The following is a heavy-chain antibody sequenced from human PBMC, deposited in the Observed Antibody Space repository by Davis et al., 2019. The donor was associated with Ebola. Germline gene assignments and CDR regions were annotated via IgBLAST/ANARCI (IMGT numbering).Heavy chain of an antibody. D-gene: IGHD5-18*01. CDR2: IIPIFATP. Sequence: SVKVSCKASGGTFSTYAISWVRQAPGQGLEWMGGIIPIFATPNYVQKFQGRVTITADEPTSTVYMELSSLRSEDTAVYYCARGHLAYSYGQYFDSWGQGTLVTVSS. V-gene: IGHV1-69*13. J-gene: IGHJ4*02. CDR1: GGTFSTYA. CDR3: ARGHLAYSYGQYFDS.